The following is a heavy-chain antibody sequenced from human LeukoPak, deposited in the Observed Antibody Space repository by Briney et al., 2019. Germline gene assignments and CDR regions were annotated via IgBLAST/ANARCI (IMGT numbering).Heavy chain of an antibody. V-gene: IGHV3-33*01. CDR2: IWYDGSNK. CDR1: GFTFSSYG. D-gene: IGHD6-13*01. CDR3: ARGEQQLVLPFDY. Sequence: GGSLRLSCAASGFTFSSYGMHWVRQAPGKGLEWVAVIWYDGSNKYYADSVKGRFTISRDNSKNTLYLQMNSLRAEDTAVYYCARGEQQLVLPFDYRGQGTLVTVSS. J-gene: IGHJ4*02.